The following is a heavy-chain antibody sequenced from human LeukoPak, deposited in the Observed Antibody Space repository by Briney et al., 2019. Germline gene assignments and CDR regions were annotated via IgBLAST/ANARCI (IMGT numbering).Heavy chain of an antibody. D-gene: IGHD3-22*01. CDR3: ASLPMIVVPRGDY. J-gene: IGHJ4*02. CDR2: ISYDGSNK. CDR1: GFTFSSYG. Sequence: GRSLRLSCAASGFTFSSYGMHWVRQAPGKGLEWVAVISYDGSNKYYADSVKGRFTISRDNSKNTLYLQMNSLRAEDTAVYYCASLPMIVVPRGDYWGQGTLVTVSS. V-gene: IGHV3-30*03.